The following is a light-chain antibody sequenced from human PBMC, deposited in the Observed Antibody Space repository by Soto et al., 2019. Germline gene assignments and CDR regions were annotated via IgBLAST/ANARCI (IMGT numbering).Light chain of an antibody. CDR2: ENK. V-gene: IGLV1-51*02. CDR1: SANIGNNY. J-gene: IGLJ2*01. CDR3: GTWDSSLRAVV. Sequence: QSVLTQPPSVSAAPGQKVTISCAVSSANIGNNYVSWYQQLPGTAPKLLIYENKKRPSGIPDRCSGSKSGPSATLGITGLQTGDEADYYCGTWDSSLRAVVFGGGTKVTV.